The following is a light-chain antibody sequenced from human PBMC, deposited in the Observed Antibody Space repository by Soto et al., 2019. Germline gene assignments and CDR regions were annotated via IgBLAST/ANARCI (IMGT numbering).Light chain of an antibody. CDR3: QQYNDWPPIT. CDR1: QSVRNN. Sequence: EIVMTQSPATLSLSPGESATLSCRASQSVRNNLAWYQHKPGQAPRLLIYYASTRATGIPARFSGSGSGTEFTLTISSLQSEDFALYYCQQYNDWPPITFGQGTRLEIK. J-gene: IGKJ5*01. V-gene: IGKV3-15*01. CDR2: YAS.